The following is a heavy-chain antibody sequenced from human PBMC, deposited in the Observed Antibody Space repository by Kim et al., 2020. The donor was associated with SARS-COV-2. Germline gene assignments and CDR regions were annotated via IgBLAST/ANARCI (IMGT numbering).Heavy chain of an antibody. D-gene: IGHD5-18*01. CDR2: ISYDGSNK. V-gene: IGHV3-30*04. J-gene: IGHJ6*01. Sequence: GGSLRLSCAASGFTFSSYAMHWVRQAPGKGLEWVAVISYDGSNKYYADSVKGRFTISRDNSKNTPYLQMNSLRAEDTAVYECARDLREQLRLRDYYGMDV. CDR3: ARDLREQLRLRDYYGMDV. CDR1: GFTFSSYA.